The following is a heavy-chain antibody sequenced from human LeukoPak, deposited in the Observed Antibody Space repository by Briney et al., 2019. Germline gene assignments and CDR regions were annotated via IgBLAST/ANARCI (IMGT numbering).Heavy chain of an antibody. Sequence: GGSLRLSCAASGFTFSTYWMHWVRQTPGKGLVWVSRISIDGSSTTYADSVKGRFTISRDNAKNTLYLQMNSLRAEDTAVYYCAKDWGAAGTTTIWAFDIWGQGTMVTVSS. V-gene: IGHV3-74*03. J-gene: IGHJ3*02. CDR1: GFTFSTYW. CDR2: ISIDGSST. CDR3: AKDWGAAGTTTIWAFDI. D-gene: IGHD6-13*01.